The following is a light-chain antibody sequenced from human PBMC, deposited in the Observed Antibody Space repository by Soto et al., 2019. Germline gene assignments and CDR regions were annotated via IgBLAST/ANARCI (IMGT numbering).Light chain of an antibody. CDR3: GTWDSRLSVVV. J-gene: IGLJ2*01. CDR2: ENN. V-gene: IGLV1-51*02. CDR1: SSNIGNSF. Sequence: QSVLTQPPSVSAAPGQKVTISCSGGSSNIGNSFVSWYQQLPRTAPKLLIYENNKRPSGIPDRFAGSKSGSSATLGITGLQTGDEADYYCGTWDSRLSVVVFGGGTKLTVL.